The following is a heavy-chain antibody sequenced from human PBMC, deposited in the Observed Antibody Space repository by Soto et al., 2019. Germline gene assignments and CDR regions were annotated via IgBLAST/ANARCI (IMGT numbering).Heavy chain of an antibody. CDR2: ISGSGGST. D-gene: IGHD5-18*01. V-gene: IGHV3-23*01. Sequence: PGGSLRLSCAASGFTFSSYAMSWVRQAPGKGLGWVSAISGSGGSTYYADSVKGRFTISRDNSKNTLYLQMNSLRAEDTAVYYCAKDRVTQKGYYYYGMDVWGQGTTVTVSS. CDR3: AKDRVTQKGYYYYGMDV. J-gene: IGHJ6*02. CDR1: GFTFSSYA.